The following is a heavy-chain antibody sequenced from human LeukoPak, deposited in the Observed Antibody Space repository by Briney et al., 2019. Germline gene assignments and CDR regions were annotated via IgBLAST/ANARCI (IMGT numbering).Heavy chain of an antibody. CDR2: INPNSGGT. V-gene: IGHV1-2*06. CDR3: ARDVGSGWYYFDY. CDR1: GYTFTGYY. J-gene: IGHJ4*02. D-gene: IGHD6-19*01. Sequence: GASVKVSCKASGYTFTGYYMHWVRQAPGQGLEWMGRINPNSGGTNYAQKFQGRVTMTRDTSISTAYMGLSRLRSDDTAVYYCARDVGSGWYYFDYWGQGTLVTVSS.